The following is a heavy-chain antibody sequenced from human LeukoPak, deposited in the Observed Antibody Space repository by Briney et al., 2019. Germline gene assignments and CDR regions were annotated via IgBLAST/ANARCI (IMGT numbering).Heavy chain of an antibody. CDR2: ISYDGSNK. V-gene: IGHV3-30*04. Sequence: PGRSLRLSCAASGFTFSSYAMHWVRQAPGKGLEWVAVISYDGSNKYYADSVKGRFTISRDNSKNTLYLQMNSLIVEDTAVYFCARDHWGRITSGGYFDYWGQGTLVTVSS. J-gene: IGHJ4*02. D-gene: IGHD1-14*01. CDR3: ARDHWGRITSGGYFDY. CDR1: GFTFSSYA.